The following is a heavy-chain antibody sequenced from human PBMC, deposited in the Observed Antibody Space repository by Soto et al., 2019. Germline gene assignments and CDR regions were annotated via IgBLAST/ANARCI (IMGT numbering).Heavy chain of an antibody. Sequence: GGSLRLSCAASGFTFSSYSMNWVRQAPGKGLEWVSSISSSSSYIYYADSVKGRFTISRDNAKNSLYLQMNSLRAEDTAVYYCARAGYCSSTSCYPTYWGQGTLVTVAA. J-gene: IGHJ4*02. V-gene: IGHV3-21*01. CDR1: GFTFSSYS. CDR3: ARAGYCSSTSCYPTY. CDR2: ISSSSSYI. D-gene: IGHD2-2*01.